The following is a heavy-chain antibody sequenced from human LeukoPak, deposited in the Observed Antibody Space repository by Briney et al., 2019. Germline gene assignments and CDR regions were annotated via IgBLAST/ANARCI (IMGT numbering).Heavy chain of an antibody. J-gene: IGHJ6*04. Sequence: GGSLRLSCAASGFRFSDYYMSWIRQAPGKGLEWVGRIKSKTDGGTTDYAAPVKGRFTISRDDSKNTLYLQMNSLKTEDTAVYYCTTAHAGRVCYDFKVVVWGKGTTVTVSS. CDR2: IKSKTDGGTT. D-gene: IGHD3-3*01. CDR3: TTAHAGRVCYDFKVVV. V-gene: IGHV3-15*01. CDR1: GFRFSDYY.